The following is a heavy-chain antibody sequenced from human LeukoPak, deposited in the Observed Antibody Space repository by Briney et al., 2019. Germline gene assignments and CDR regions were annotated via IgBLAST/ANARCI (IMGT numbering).Heavy chain of an antibody. D-gene: IGHD3-22*01. J-gene: IGHJ4*02. CDR1: GFTFTSYA. CDR2: ISYDGSNK. Sequence: GGSLRLSCAASGFTFTSYAMHWVRQAPGKGLEWVAVISYDGSNKYHADSVKGRFTISRDNSKNTLYLQMNSLRAEDTALYYCAKDIGDSSGYFQSWGQGTLVTVSS. V-gene: IGHV3-30-3*01. CDR3: AKDIGDSSGYFQS.